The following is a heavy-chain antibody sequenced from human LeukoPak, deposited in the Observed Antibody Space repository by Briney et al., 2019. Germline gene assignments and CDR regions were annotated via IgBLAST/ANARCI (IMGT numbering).Heavy chain of an antibody. CDR2: IYYSGST. J-gene: IGHJ5*02. CDR1: GGSISSYY. V-gene: IGHV4-59*01. D-gene: IGHD3-16*01. CDR3: ARGPCGGVDNWFDP. Sequence: PSETLSLTCTVSGGSISSYYWSWIRQPPGKGLEWIGYIYYSGSTNYNPSLKSRVTISVDTSKNQFSLKLSSVTAADTAVYYCARGPCGGVDNWFDPWGQGTLVTVSS.